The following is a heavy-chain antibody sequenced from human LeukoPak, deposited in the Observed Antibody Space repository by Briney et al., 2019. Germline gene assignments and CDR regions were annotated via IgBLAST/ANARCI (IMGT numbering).Heavy chain of an antibody. V-gene: IGHV3-30*03. CDR2: ISFDGTNK. D-gene: IGHD3-10*01. J-gene: IGHJ4*02. CDR1: GFAFSNYG. CDR3: ARDGGRATIVRGIIIMSVGDF. Sequence: GGSLRLSCAASGFAFSNYGMHWVRQAPGQGLEGVAVISFDGTNKYYADSLKGRFTISRDNSKNTVYLQMNSLRPEDTAVYYCARDGGRATIVRGIIIMSVGDFWGQGALVTVST.